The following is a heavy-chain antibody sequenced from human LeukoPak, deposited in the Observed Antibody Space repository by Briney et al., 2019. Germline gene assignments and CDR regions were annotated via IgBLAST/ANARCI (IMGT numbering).Heavy chain of an antibody. J-gene: IGHJ4*02. CDR3: ARGSIAVARASTAICDTDY. CDR2: INHSGST. CDR1: GGPFSGYY. Sequence: PSETLTLTCAVYGGPFSGYYWSWLRQPPGKGLEWIGEINHSGSTNYNPSFESRVTIFVETSKNHSFLTLSTVTAADTAVYYCARGSIAVARASTAICDTDYSGEGTLVTVSS. V-gene: IGHV4-34*01. D-gene: IGHD6-19*01.